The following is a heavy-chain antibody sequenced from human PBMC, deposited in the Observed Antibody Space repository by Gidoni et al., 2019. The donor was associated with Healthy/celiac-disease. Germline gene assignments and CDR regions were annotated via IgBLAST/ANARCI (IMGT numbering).Heavy chain of an antibody. CDR1: GFAFRSCW. Sequence: EVQLVVSGGGLVQPGGSLRLACAAAGFAFRSCWMSWVRQAPGKGLEWVANIKQDGSEKYYVDSVKGRFTISRDNAKNSLYLQMNSLRAEDTAVYYCARTRATVSFYYYGMDVWGQGTTVTVSS. V-gene: IGHV3-7*01. CDR2: IKQDGSEK. D-gene: IGHD2-2*01. CDR3: ARTRATVSFYYYGMDV. J-gene: IGHJ6*02.